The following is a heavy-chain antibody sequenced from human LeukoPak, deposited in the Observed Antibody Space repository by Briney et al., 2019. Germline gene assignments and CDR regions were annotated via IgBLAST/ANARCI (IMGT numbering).Heavy chain of an antibody. J-gene: IGHJ6*02. CDR3: ARGLWTAHYYYYYGMDV. V-gene: IGHV3-21*01. CDR2: ISSSSSYI. CDR1: GFTFTTYS. D-gene: IGHD3/OR15-3a*01. Sequence: GGSLRLSCAASGFTFTTYSMNWVRQAPGKGPEWVSAISSSSSYIYYADSVKGRFIISRDNAKNSLYLQVNSLRAEDTAVYYCARGLWTAHYYYYYGMDVWGQGTTVTVSS.